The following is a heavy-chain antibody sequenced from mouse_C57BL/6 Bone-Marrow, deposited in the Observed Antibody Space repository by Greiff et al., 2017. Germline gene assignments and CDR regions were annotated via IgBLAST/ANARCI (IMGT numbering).Heavy chain of an antibody. D-gene: IGHD1-2*01. CDR2: IDPSDSYT. CDR1: GYTFTSYW. V-gene: IGHV1-50*01. Sequence: VQLQQPGAELVKPGASVKLSCKASGYTFTSYWMQWVKQRPGQGLEWIGEIDPSDSYTNSNQKFKGKATLTVDTSSSTAYMQLSSLTSEDSAVYYCARGTLRRFDYWGQGTTLTVSS. CDR3: ARGTLRRFDY. J-gene: IGHJ2*01.